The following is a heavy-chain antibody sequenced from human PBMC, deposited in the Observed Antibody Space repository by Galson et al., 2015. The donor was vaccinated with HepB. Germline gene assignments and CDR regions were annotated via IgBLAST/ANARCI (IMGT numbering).Heavy chain of an antibody. CDR1: GLTFDDYT. D-gene: IGHD3-10*01. V-gene: IGHV3-9*01. Sequence: SLRLSCATSGLTFDDYTFHWVRQRPGKGLEWVSSVSWNSDKGAYADSVKGRFTISRGSATNSLYLEMTSLRAEDTALYHCTKEMRPRGHSFEWAIDYWGHGTLVTVSS. CDR2: VSWNSDKG. CDR3: TKEMRPRGHSFEWAIDY. J-gene: IGHJ4*01.